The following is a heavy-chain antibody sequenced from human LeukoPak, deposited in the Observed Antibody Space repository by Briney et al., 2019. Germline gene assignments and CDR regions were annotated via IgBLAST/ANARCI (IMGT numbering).Heavy chain of an antibody. V-gene: IGHV3-20*04. Sequence: PGGSLRLSCAASGFTFDDYGMSWVRQAPGKGLEWVSGINWNGGSTGYADSVKGRFTISRDNAKNSLYLQMNSLRAEDTAVYYCARGSIAAAGTHYWGQGTLVTVSS. J-gene: IGHJ4*02. D-gene: IGHD6-13*01. CDR3: ARGSIAAAGTHY. CDR1: GFTFDDYG. CDR2: INWNGGST.